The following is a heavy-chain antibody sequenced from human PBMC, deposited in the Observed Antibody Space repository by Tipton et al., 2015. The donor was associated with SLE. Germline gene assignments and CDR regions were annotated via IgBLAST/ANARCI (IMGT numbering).Heavy chain of an antibody. J-gene: IGHJ4*02. CDR1: GASISTYY. CDR3: ARGGGDSSSCQDFDR. D-gene: IGHD6-13*01. V-gene: IGHV4-4*07. CDR2: MRRGGRT. Sequence: TLSLTCSVSGASISTYYWGWIRQAPGKGLEWVGCMRRGGRTDYNPSLQSRVAMSVDTSKNQLSIDLNSVTAAETAVYHCARGGGDSSSCQDFDRWGQGTLVTVSS.